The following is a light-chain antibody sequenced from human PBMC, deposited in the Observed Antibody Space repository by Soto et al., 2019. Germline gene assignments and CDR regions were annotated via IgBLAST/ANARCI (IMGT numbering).Light chain of an antibody. CDR1: QTLTNTY. J-gene: IGKJ1*01. CDR2: DAS. V-gene: IGKV3-20*01. CDR3: QLYGVSPKT. Sequence: EIVLTQSPGTLSLSPGERATLSCTASQTLTNTYLAWYQQKPGQAPRLLIFDASTRATGIPDRFSGSGSGTDFTLTISRLEPEDFAVYCCQLYGVSPKTFGQGTNVEVK.